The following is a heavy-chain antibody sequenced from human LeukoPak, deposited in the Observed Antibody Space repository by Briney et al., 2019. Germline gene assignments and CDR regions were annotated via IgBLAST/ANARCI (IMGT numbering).Heavy chain of an antibody. CDR3: ARVREMCSSSWYFDY. CDR2: IYYSGST. Sequence: PSETLSLTCTVSGGSISSYYWSWIRQPPGKGLEWIGYIYYSGSTNYNPSLKSRVTISADTSKNQFSLKLSSVTAADTAVYYCARVREMCSSSWYFDYWGQGTLVTVSS. CDR1: GGSISSYY. J-gene: IGHJ4*02. V-gene: IGHV4-59*12. D-gene: IGHD6-13*01.